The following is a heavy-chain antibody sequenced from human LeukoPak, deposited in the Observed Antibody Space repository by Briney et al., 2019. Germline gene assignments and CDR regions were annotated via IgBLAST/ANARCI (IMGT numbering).Heavy chain of an antibody. Sequence: KPSETLSLTCTVSGGSISSYYWSWIRQPPGKGLEWIGYIYYSGSTNYNPSLKSRVTISVDTSKNQFSLKLSSVTAADTAVYYCARIPSGDDDAFDIWGQGTMVTVSS. CDR2: IYYSGST. CDR3: ARIPSGDDDAFDI. J-gene: IGHJ3*02. D-gene: IGHD2-21*02. CDR1: GGSISSYY. V-gene: IGHV4-59*01.